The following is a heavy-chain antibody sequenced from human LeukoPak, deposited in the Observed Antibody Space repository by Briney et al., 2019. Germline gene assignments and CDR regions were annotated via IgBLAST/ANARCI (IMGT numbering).Heavy chain of an antibody. V-gene: IGHV1-24*01. D-gene: IGHD1-1*01. CDR2: FDPEDGET. CDR1: GYTLTELS. J-gene: IGHJ4*02. Sequence: ASVKVSCKVSGYTLTELSMHWVRQAPGKGLEWMGGFDPEDGETIYAQKFQGRVTMTEDTSADTAYMELSSLRSEDTAVYYCATGGGQTWNELDYWGQGTLVTVSS. CDR3: ATGGGQTWNELDY.